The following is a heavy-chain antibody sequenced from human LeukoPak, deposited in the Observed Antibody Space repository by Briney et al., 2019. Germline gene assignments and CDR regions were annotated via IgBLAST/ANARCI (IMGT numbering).Heavy chain of an antibody. V-gene: IGHV1-18*01. J-gene: IGHJ3*02. CDR2: ISAYNGNT. CDR3: ARSPRWGVTSRRSSFDI. CDR1: GYTFTSYG. Sequence: ASVKVSCKASGYTFTSYGISWVRQAPGQGLEWMGWISAYNGNTNYAQKLQGRVTMTTDTSTSTAYMELRSLRSDDTAVYYCARSPRWGVTSRRSSFDIWGQGTMVTVSS. D-gene: IGHD3-10*01.